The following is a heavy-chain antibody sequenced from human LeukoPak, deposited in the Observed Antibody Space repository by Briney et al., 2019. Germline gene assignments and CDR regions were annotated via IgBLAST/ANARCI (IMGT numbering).Heavy chain of an antibody. CDR3: ARLDYGGNYLDY. Sequence: PSETLSLTCTVSGGSISGYYWSWIRQPPGKGLEWIGYIYYSGSTNYNPSLKSRVTISVDTSKNQFSLKLSSVTAADTAVYYCARLDYGGNYLDYWGQGTLVTVSS. CDR1: GGSISGYY. J-gene: IGHJ4*02. V-gene: IGHV4-59*01. D-gene: IGHD4-23*01. CDR2: IYYSGST.